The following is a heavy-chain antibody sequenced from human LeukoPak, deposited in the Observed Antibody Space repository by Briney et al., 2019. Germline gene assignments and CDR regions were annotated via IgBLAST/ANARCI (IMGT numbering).Heavy chain of an antibody. V-gene: IGHV3-48*03. J-gene: IGHJ4*02. CDR3: AKGYYDYVWGSYYFDY. D-gene: IGHD3-16*01. Sequence: QPGGSLRLSCAASGFTFSSYEMNWVRQAPGKGLEWVSYISSSGSTKYYADSVKGRFTISRDNAKSSLYLQMNSLRAEDTAVYYCAKGYYDYVWGSYYFDYWGQGTLVTVSS. CDR2: ISSSGSTK. CDR1: GFTFSSYE.